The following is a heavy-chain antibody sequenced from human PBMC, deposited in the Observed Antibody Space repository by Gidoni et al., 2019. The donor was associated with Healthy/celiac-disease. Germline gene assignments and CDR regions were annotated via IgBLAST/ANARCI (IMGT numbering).Heavy chain of an antibody. Sequence: QVQLVESGGGVVQPGRSLRPSCAASGFTFSSSGMHWVRQAPGKGLEWVAVISYDGSNRYYADSVKGRFTISRDNSKNTLYLQMNSLRAEDTAVYYCAKDRGYSGYDRYYYYGMDVWGQGTTVTVSS. CDR3: AKDRGYSGYDRYYYYGMDV. CDR1: GFTFSSSG. J-gene: IGHJ6*02. V-gene: IGHV3-30*18. CDR2: ISYDGSNR. D-gene: IGHD5-12*01.